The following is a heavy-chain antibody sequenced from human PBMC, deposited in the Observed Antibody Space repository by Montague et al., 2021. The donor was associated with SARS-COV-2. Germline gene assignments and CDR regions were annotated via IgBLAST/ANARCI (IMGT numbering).Heavy chain of an antibody. J-gene: IGHJ4*02. Sequence: ETLSLTCTVSGGSISSYYWSWIRQPPGKGLEWIGYIYYTGSVNYNPSLRSRVTISVDTSKNQFSLKLSSVTAADTAVYYCARGSGDYWGQGTLVTVSS. CDR1: GGSISSYY. D-gene: IGHD7-27*01. CDR3: ARGSGDY. CDR2: IYYTGSV. V-gene: IGHV4-59*01.